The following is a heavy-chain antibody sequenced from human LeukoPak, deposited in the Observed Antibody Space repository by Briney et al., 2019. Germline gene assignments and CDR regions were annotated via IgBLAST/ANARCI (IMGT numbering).Heavy chain of an antibody. CDR3: ARGPYYDFWSGQLTDYGMDV. D-gene: IGHD3-3*01. CDR1: GGTFSSYA. CDR2: IIPIFGTA. Sequence: ASVKVSCKASGGTFSSYAISWVRQAPGQGLEWMGGIIPIFGTANYAQKFQGRVTITADESTSTAYMELSSLRSEDTAVYYCARGPYYDFWSGQLTDYGMDVWGQGTTVTVSS. J-gene: IGHJ6*02. V-gene: IGHV1-69*13.